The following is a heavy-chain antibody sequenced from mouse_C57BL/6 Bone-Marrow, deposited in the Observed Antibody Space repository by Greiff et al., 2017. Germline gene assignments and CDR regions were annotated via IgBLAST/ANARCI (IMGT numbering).Heavy chain of an antibody. J-gene: IGHJ2*01. CDR2: IRNKANNHAT. CDR1: GFTFSDAW. V-gene: IGHV6-6*01. D-gene: IGHD3-3*01. Sequence: EVKLEESGGGLVQPGGTMKLSCAASGFTFSDAWMDWFRQSPEKGLEWVAEIRNKANNHATYYAESVQGRFTISRDDSKSSVYLQMSSLRAEDTGIYYCTRGDWSYYFDYWGQGTTLTVSS. CDR3: TRGDWSYYFDY.